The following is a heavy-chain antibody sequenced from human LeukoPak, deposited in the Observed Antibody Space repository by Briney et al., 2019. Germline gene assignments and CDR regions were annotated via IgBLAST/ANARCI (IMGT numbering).Heavy chain of an antibody. CDR2: ISSSSSYI. CDR3: AKDLGRHDAFDI. Sequence: PGGSLRLSCAASGFTFSSYSMNWVRQAPGKGLEWVSSISSSSSYIYYADSVKGRFTISRDNSKNTLYLQMNSLRAEDTAVYYCAKDLGRHDAFDIWGQGTMVTVSS. V-gene: IGHV3-21*04. J-gene: IGHJ3*02. CDR1: GFTFSSYS.